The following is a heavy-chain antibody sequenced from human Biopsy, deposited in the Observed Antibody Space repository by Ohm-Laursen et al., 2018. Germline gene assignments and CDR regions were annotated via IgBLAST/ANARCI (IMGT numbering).Heavy chain of an antibody. J-gene: IGHJ6*02. D-gene: IGHD2/OR15-2a*01. Sequence: GTLSLTCAVSGGSISDSTYHWGWIRQSPGKGLEWIGNIYYSGNTDYSPSLKSRVTISVDTSNNQFSLRPNSVTAADTAVYYCARATNSTGWPYYYFYGMDVWGQGTTVTVSS. CDR3: ARATNSTGWPYYYFYGMDV. V-gene: IGHV4-39*07. CDR1: GGSISDSTYH. CDR2: IYYSGNT.